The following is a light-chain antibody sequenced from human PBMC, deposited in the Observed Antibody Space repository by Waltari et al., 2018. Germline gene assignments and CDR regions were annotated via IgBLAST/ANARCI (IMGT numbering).Light chain of an antibody. V-gene: IGKV1-39*01. CDR2: AAS. J-gene: IGKJ1*01. CDR1: QSISSY. CDR3: QQSHSTPWT. Sequence: DIQMTQSPPSLSASVGDRVTITCRATQSISSYLNWYQQKLGKAPKLLIYAASSLQSGVPSRFTGSGSGTDFTLTISSLQPEDFATYYRQQSHSTPWTFGQGTKVEVK.